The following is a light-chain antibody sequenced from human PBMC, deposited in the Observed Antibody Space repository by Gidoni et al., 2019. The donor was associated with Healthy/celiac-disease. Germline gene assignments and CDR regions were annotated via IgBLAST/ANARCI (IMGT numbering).Light chain of an antibody. Sequence: DIQMTQSPSTLSASVGDGVTITCRASQSISSWLAWYQQKPGKAPKLLIYKASSLESGVPSRFSGSGSGTEFTLTISSLQPDDFATYYCQQYNSYSPWTFGQGTKVEIK. CDR1: QSISSW. CDR2: KAS. V-gene: IGKV1-5*03. CDR3: QQYNSYSPWT. J-gene: IGKJ1*01.